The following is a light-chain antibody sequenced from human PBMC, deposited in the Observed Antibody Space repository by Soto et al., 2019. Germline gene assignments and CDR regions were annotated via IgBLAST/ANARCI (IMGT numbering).Light chain of an antibody. J-gene: IGKJ2*01. V-gene: IGKV3-20*01. CDR3: QQYGSSPAT. Sequence: EIVLTQSPGTLSLSPGERATLSCRASQSVTSNYLAWYQQKPGQAPGLLIYGASSRATGIPDRFSGSGSGTNFTLTISRLAPEDFAVSYCQQYGSSPATFGQGTKLEIK. CDR2: GAS. CDR1: QSVTSNY.